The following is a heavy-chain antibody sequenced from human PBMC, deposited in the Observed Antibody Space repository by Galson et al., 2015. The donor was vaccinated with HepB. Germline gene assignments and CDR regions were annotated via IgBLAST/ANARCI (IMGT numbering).Heavy chain of an antibody. Sequence: SLRLSCAVSGFTVGSNHMSWVRQAPGKGLEWVSVIYSVGRTDYADSVKGRFIVFRDNSKNTLYLQMNSLRVEDTAAYYCTRDRREKGGDFWSDDYYGMDVWGQGTTVTVSS. CDR1: GFTVGSNH. CDR3: TRDRREKGGDFWSDDYYGMDV. CDR2: IYSVGRT. D-gene: IGHD3-3*01. V-gene: IGHV3-53*01. J-gene: IGHJ6*02.